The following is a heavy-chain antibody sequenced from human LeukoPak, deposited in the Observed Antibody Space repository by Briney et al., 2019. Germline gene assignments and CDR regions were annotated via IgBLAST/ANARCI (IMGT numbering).Heavy chain of an antibody. Sequence: PWWSVRLSCAASGFTFTSSWMHWVRETPGKGLVWVSRINFYGCNRNYADSVKGRFTISRDNAKNALYLQMDSLRAEDAAVYYCARPQDGYNGFDCWGQGTLV. J-gene: IGHJ4*02. CDR1: GFTFTSSW. D-gene: IGHD5-24*01. V-gene: IGHV3-74*01. CDR3: ARPQDGYNGFDC. CDR2: INFYGCNR.